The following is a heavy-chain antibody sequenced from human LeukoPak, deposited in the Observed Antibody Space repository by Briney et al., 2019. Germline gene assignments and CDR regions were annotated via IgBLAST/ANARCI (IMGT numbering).Heavy chain of an antibody. Sequence: GGSLRLSCAASGFTFSSYSMNWVRQAPGKGLEWVSSISSSSSYICYADSVKGRFTISRDNAKNSLYLQMNSLRAEDTAVYYCARERRCSSTSCPFDYWGQGTLVTVSS. CDR1: GFTFSSYS. CDR2: ISSSSSYI. D-gene: IGHD2-2*01. CDR3: ARERRCSSTSCPFDY. V-gene: IGHV3-21*01. J-gene: IGHJ4*02.